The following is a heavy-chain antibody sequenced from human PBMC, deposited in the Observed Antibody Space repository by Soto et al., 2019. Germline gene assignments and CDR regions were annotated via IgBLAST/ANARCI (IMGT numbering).Heavy chain of an antibody. V-gene: IGHV4-59*08. CDR1: GDSSSSDY. D-gene: IGHD5-18*01. CDR2: IYYSGGT. CDR3: AGHRKTAMVFES. J-gene: IGHJ4*02. Sequence: QAQLQESVPGLVKPSETLSLTCTVSGDSSSSDYWSWIRQPPGKGLEWIGYIYYSGGTNYNPSLKSXXPISIDRSKRQVSLQLNSVTAADTAVYYCAGHRKTAMVFESWGQGTLVAVSS.